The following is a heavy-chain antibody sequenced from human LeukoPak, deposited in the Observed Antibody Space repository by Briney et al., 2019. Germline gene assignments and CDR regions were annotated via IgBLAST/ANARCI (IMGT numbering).Heavy chain of an antibody. CDR1: GYSFTSYW. J-gene: IGHJ3*02. CDR2: IYPGDSDT. V-gene: IGHV5-51*01. D-gene: IGHD6-13*01. CDR3: ARRQQEQQPPSDAFDI. Sequence: GESLQISYKGSGYSFTSYWIGWVRRMPGKGLEWMGIIYPGDSDTRYSPSFQGQVTISADKSISTAYLQWSSLQASDTAMYYCARRQQEQQPPSDAFDIWGQGTMVTVSS.